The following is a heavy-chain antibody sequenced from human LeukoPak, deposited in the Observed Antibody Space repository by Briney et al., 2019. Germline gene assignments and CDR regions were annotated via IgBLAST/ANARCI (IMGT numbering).Heavy chain of an antibody. CDR3: ARAPINRRSPKLDY. CDR2: IYYSGST. V-gene: IGHV4-39*01. CDR1: GGSISSSSYY. D-gene: IGHD1-14*01. Sequence: SETLSLTCTVSGGSISSSSYYWGWIRQPPGKGLEWIGSIYYSGSTYYNPSLKSRVTISVDTSKNQFSLKLSSVTAADTAVYYCARAPINRRSPKLDYWGQGTLVTVSS. J-gene: IGHJ4*02.